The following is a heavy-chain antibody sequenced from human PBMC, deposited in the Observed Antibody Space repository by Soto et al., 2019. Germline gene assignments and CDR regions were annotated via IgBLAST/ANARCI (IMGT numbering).Heavy chain of an antibody. Sequence: SETLSLTCTVSGGSISSYYWSWIRQPPGKGLEWIGYIYYSASTNYSPSLKSRVTISVDTSKNQFSLNLSSVTAADTAVFYCARHLPYCGGDCYSLDYWGQGTLVTVSS. CDR2: IYYSAST. J-gene: IGHJ4*02. CDR3: ARHLPYCGGDCYSLDY. V-gene: IGHV4-59*08. CDR1: GGSISSYY. D-gene: IGHD2-21*02.